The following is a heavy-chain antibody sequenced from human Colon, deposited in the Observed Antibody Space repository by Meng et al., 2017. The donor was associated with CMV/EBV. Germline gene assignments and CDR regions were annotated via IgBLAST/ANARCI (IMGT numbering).Heavy chain of an antibody. V-gene: IGHV3-72*01. CDR2: IRHKAGGYTT. J-gene: IGHJ4*02. CDR1: GFIFSDYR. CDR3: APYPGSSSTTDY. Sequence: GESLKISCAASGFIFSDYRMDWIRQAPGKGLEWVARIRHKAGGYTTEYAASVRGRFTVSRDDSKNSLYLQMSSLRTEDTAVYYCAPYPGSSSTTDYWGQGTLVTVSS. D-gene: IGHD6-6*01.